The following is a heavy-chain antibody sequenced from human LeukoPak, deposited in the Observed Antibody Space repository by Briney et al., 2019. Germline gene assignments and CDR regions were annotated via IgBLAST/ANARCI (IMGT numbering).Heavy chain of an antibody. J-gene: IGHJ4*02. Sequence: PSETLSLTCTVSGGSISSSSYYWGWIRQPPGKGLEWIGYIYTSGSTNYNPSLKSRVTISVDTSKNQFSLKLSSVPAADTAVYYCARRCSNTSCYAIWGQGTLVTVSS. CDR1: GGSISSSSYY. CDR2: IYTSGST. CDR3: ARRCSNTSCYAI. D-gene: IGHD2-2*01. V-gene: IGHV4-61*05.